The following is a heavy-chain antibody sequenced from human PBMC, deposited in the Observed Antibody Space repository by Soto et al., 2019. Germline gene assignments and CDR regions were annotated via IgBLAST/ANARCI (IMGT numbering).Heavy chain of an antibody. V-gene: IGHV1-69*13. Sequence: SVKVSCKASGGTFSSYAISWVRQAPGQGLEWMGGIIPIFGTANYAQKFQGRVTITADESTSTAYMELSSLRSEDTAVYYCARVGFCSGGSCYDYYYGMDVWGQGTTVTVSS. CDR2: IIPIFGTA. CDR1: GGTFSSYA. D-gene: IGHD2-15*01. CDR3: ARVGFCSGGSCYDYYYGMDV. J-gene: IGHJ6*02.